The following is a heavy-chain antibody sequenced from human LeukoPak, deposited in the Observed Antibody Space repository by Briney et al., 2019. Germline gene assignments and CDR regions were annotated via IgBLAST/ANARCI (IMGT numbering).Heavy chain of an antibody. V-gene: IGHV4-61*08. D-gene: IGHD5-12*01. CDR3: ARLSGYDWEGFYDY. J-gene: IGHJ4*02. CDR2: IYYSGST. CDR1: GGSISSGGYY. Sequence: SQTLSLTCAVSGGSISSGGYYWSWIRQPPGKGLEWIGYIYYSGSTNYSPSLKSRVTISVHTSKNQFSLELSSVTAADTAVYYCARLSGYDWEGFYDYWGQGTLVTVSS.